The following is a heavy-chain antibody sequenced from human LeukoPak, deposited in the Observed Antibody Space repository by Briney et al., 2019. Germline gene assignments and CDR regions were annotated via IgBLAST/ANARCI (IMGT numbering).Heavy chain of an antibody. D-gene: IGHD4-17*01. CDR2: IKQDGSEK. CDR3: AREASYGDAYADY. J-gene: IGHJ4*02. V-gene: IGHV3-7*01. Sequence: PGGSLRLSYAASGFTFSSYWMSWVRQAPGKGLEWVANIKQDGSEKYYVDSVKGRFTISRDNAKNSLYLQMNSLRAEDTAVYYCAREASYGDAYADYWGQGTLVTVSS. CDR1: GFTFSSYW.